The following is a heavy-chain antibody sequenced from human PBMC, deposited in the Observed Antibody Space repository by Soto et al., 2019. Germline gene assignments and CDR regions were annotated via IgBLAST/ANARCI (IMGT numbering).Heavy chain of an antibody. CDR3: VRDGTKTLRDWFDP. J-gene: IGHJ5*02. CDR1: GASISGFY. CDR2: IYATGTT. D-gene: IGHD1-1*01. Sequence: AETLSLTCTVSGASISGFYWSWIRKSAGKGLEWIGRIYATGTTDYNPSLKSRVMMSVDTSKKQFSLKLRSVTAADTAVYYCVRDGTKTLRDWFDPWGQGISVTVSS. V-gene: IGHV4-4*07.